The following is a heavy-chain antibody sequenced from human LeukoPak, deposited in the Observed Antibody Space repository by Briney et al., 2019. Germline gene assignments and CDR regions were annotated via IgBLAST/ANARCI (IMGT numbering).Heavy chain of an antibody. CDR3: ARGLLYSSSWSPFQH. J-gene: IGHJ1*01. D-gene: IGHD6-13*01. Sequence: NASETLSLTCTVSGGSISSYYWSWIRQPPGKGLEWIGYIYYSGSTNYNPSLKSRVTISVDTSKNQFSLKLSSVTAADTAVYYCARGLLYSSSWSPFQHWGQGTLVTVSS. V-gene: IGHV4-59*01. CDR1: GGSISSYY. CDR2: IYYSGST.